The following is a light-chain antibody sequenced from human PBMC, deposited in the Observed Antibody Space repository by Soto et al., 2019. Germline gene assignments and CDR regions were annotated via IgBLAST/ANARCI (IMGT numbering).Light chain of an antibody. V-gene: IGLV3-21*02. CDR1: NIGITS. CDR2: DDC. Sequence: SYELTQPPSVSVAPGQTAKITCGGDNIGITSVHWYQQKPGQAPVLVVYDDCDRPSGIPERFSGSNSGNTATLTISRVEAGDEADYYCQVWDSSSDHYVFATGTKVTV. CDR3: QVWDSSSDHYV. J-gene: IGLJ1*01.